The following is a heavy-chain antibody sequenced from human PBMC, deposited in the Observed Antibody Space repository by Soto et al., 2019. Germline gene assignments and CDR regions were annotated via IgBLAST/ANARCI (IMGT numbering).Heavy chain of an antibody. J-gene: IGHJ4*02. D-gene: IGHD1-26*01. Sequence: EVQLVESGGGLIQPGGSLRLSCAASGFTVSSNYMSWVRQAPGKGLEWVSVIYSGGSTYYADSVKGRFTISRDNSKNTLYLQMNSLRAEDTAVYYCARAPRSGPGYFDYWGQGTLVTVSS. V-gene: IGHV3-53*01. CDR3: ARAPRSGPGYFDY. CDR2: IYSGGST. CDR1: GFTVSSNY.